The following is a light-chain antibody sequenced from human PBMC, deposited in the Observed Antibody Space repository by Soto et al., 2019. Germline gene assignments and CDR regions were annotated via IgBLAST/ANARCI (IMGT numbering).Light chain of an antibody. V-gene: IGLV3-21*04. CDR3: QVWDSSSDHHVV. CDR2: YDS. J-gene: IGLJ2*01. CDR1: NIGSKS. Sequence: SYELTQPPSVSVAPGKTARITCGGNNIGSKSVHWYQQKPGQAPVLVIYYDSDRPSVIPERFSGSNSGNTATLTISRVEAGDEADYYCQVWDSSSDHHVVFGGGTKLTVL.